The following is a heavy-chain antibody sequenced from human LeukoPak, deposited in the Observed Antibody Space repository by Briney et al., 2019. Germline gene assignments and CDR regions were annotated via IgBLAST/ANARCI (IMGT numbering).Heavy chain of an antibody. J-gene: IGHJ6*03. V-gene: IGHV1-69*06. CDR1: GGTFSTHG. CDR3: ARGFGVEYYYYMDV. CDR2: IIPTFGTI. D-gene: IGHD3-3*01. Sequence: SVKVSCKASGGTFSTHGISWVRQAPGQGLEWMGRIIPTFGTINYAQKFQGRVTITADKSTSTVHMDLSSLRSEDTAVYYCARGFGVEYYYYMDVWDEGTTVIVSS.